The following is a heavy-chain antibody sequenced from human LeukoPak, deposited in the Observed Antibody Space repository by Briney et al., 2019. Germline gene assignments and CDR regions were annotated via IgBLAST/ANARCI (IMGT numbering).Heavy chain of an antibody. CDR1: GFTFDDYG. CDR2: INWNGGST. V-gene: IGHV3-20*04. CDR3: ARDQGYGGNSEFRAGSNY. J-gene: IGHJ4*02. D-gene: IGHD4-23*01. Sequence: GGSLRLSCAASGFTFDDYGMTWVRQAPGKGLEWVSGINWNGGSTGYADSVKGRFTISRDNAKTSLYLQINSLRAEDTAVYFCARDQGYGGNSEFRAGSNYWGQGTLVTVSS.